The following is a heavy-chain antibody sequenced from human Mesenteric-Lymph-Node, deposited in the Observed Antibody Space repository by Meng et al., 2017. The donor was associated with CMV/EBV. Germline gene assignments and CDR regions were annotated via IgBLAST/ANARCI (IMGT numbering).Heavy chain of an antibody. CDR3: ARDPPKDIVVVPAAM. J-gene: IGHJ4*02. CDR1: GFTFRNYN. D-gene: IGHD2-2*01. Sequence: GGSLRLSCATSGFTFRNYNVNWVRQVPGKGLEWVSTISSSSSYIYYADSVKGRFTISRDNAKNSLYLQMNSLRAEDTAVYYCARDPPKDIVVVPAAMWGQGTLVTVSS. V-gene: IGHV3-21*01. CDR2: ISSSSSYI.